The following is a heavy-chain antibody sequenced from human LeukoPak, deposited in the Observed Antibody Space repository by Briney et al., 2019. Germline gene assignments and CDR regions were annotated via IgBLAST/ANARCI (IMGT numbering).Heavy chain of an antibody. CDR1: GGSFSGYY. Sequence: PSKTLSLTCAVYGGSFSGYYWSWIRQPPGKGLEWIGEINHSGSTNYNPSLKSRVTISVDTSKNQFSLKLSSVTAADTAVYYCARGGMVRGPYKGGGDYWGQGTLVTVSS. D-gene: IGHD3-10*01. J-gene: IGHJ4*02. CDR3: ARGGMVRGPYKGGGDY. V-gene: IGHV4-34*01. CDR2: INHSGST.